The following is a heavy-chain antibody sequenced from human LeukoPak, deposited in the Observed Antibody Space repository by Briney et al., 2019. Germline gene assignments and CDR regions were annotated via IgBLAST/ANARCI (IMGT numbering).Heavy chain of an antibody. J-gene: IGHJ4*02. V-gene: IGHV3-30*03. D-gene: IGHD3-10*01. Sequence: GGSLRLSCAASGFSFSNSGMHWVRQTPGKGLEWVAVISYEGRNKYYADSVKGRFTISRDNAKNTLYLQMNSLRAEDTAVYYCARDLGLWFGEAGGFDYWGQGTLVTVSS. CDR1: GFSFSNSG. CDR2: ISYEGRNK. CDR3: ARDLGLWFGEAGGFDY.